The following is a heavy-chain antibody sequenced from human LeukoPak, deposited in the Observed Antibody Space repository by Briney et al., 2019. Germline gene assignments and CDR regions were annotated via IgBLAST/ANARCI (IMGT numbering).Heavy chain of an antibody. V-gene: IGHV4-59*08. Sequence: SETLSLTCTVSGGSISSYYWSWIRQPPGKGLEWIGYIYYSGSTNYNPSLKSRVTISVDTSKNQFSLKLSSVTAADTAVYYCARNPTVTTEFDYWGQGTLVTVSS. D-gene: IGHD4-17*01. CDR2: IYYSGST. CDR3: ARNPTVTTEFDY. CDR1: GGSISSYY. J-gene: IGHJ4*02.